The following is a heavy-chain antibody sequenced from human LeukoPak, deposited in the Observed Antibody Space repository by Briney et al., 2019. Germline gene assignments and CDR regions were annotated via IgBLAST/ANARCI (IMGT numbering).Heavy chain of an antibody. J-gene: IGHJ3*01. CDR2: IYYSGST. CDR1: GGSISSYY. V-gene: IGHV4-59*01. CDR3: ARGGARGSSAFDV. D-gene: IGHD3-10*01. Sequence: SETLSLTCTVSGGSISSYYWNWIRQPPGKGLEWIGYIYYSGSTDYNPSFKSRVAMSVDTSKNQFSLKLNSVTAADTAVYYCARGGARGSSAFDVWGQGTMVIVSA.